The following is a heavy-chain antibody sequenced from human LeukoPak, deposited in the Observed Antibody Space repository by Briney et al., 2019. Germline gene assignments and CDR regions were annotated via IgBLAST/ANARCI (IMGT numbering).Heavy chain of an antibody. D-gene: IGHD6-19*01. CDR2: INPNSGGT. CDR3: AREYSSGWYQGY. V-gene: IGHV1-2*06. Sequence: ASVNVSCTASGYTFTGYYMHWVRQAPGQGLEWMGRINPNSGGTNYAQKFQGRVTMTRDTSISTAYMELSRLRSDDTAVYYCAREYSSGWYQGYWGQGTLVTVSS. J-gene: IGHJ4*02. CDR1: GYTFTGYY.